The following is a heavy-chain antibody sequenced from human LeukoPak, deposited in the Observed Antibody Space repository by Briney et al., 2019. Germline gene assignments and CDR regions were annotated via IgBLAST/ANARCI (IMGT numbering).Heavy chain of an antibody. Sequence: KSSETLSLTCAVYGGSFSGYYWSWIRQPPGKGLEWIGEINHSGSTNYNPSLKSRVTISVDTSKNQFSLKLSSVTAADTAVYYCARGGGACTNGVCYSFYYYYYYMDVWGKGTTVTVSS. CDR3: ARGGGACTNGVCYSFYYYYYYMDV. V-gene: IGHV4-34*01. J-gene: IGHJ6*03. CDR2: INHSGST. D-gene: IGHD2-8*01. CDR1: GGSFSGYY.